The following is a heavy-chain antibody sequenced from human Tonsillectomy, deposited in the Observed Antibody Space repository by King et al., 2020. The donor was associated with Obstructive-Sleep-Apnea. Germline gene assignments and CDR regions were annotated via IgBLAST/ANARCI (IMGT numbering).Heavy chain of an antibody. CDR1: GGSISSYY. CDR2: ISYRGST. Sequence: QLQESGPGLVKPSDTLSLTCTVSGGSISSYYWSWIRQPPGKGLDCIGYISYRGSTNYNPSLKSPVTISVYTSKNQFSLKLSSVTAADTAVYYCARSLDSSGYYYTNYWGQGTLVTVSS. D-gene: IGHD3-22*01. CDR3: ARSLDSSGYYYTNY. V-gene: IGHV4-59*08. J-gene: IGHJ4*02.